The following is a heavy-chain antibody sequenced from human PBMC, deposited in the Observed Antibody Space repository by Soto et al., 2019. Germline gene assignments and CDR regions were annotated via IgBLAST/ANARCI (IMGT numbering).Heavy chain of an antibody. Sequence: PSETLSLTCTVSGGSVSSGSYYWSWIRQPPGKGLEWIGYIYYSGSTNYNPSLKSRVTISVDTSKNQFSLKLSSVTAADTAVYYCASVGVSGSYDYDYSCPTPLVTVS. CDR1: GGSVSSGSYY. V-gene: IGHV4-61*01. CDR2: IYYSGST. J-gene: IGHJ4*02. D-gene: IGHD1-26*01. CDR3: ASVGVSGSYDYDY.